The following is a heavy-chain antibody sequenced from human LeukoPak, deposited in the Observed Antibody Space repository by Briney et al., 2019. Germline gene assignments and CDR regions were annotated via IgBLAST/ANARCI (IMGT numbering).Heavy chain of an antibody. Sequence: SETLSLTCTVSGGSISSYYWSWIRQPAGKGLEWIGRIYTSGSTNYNPSPKSRVTMSVDTSKNQFSLKLSSVTAADTAVYYCARSSRDFYSSSTGHYFDYWGQGTLVTVSS. D-gene: IGHD6-13*01. CDR2: IYTSGST. J-gene: IGHJ4*02. CDR3: ARSSRDFYSSSTGHYFDY. CDR1: GGSISSYY. V-gene: IGHV4-4*07.